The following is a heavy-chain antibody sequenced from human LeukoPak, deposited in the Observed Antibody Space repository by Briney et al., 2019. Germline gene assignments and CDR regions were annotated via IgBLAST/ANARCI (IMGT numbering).Heavy chain of an antibody. J-gene: IGHJ6*02. V-gene: IGHV4-30-4*01. CDR3: ARSIIVVVPAAPSYYYYGMDV. D-gene: IGHD2-2*01. Sequence: SQTLSLTRTVSGGSISSGDYYWSWIRQPPGKGLEWIGYIYYSGSTYYNPSLKSRVTISVDTSKNQFSLKLSSVTAADTAVYYCARSIIVVVPAAPSYYYYGMDVWGQGTTVTVSS. CDR1: GGSISSGDYY. CDR2: IYYSGST.